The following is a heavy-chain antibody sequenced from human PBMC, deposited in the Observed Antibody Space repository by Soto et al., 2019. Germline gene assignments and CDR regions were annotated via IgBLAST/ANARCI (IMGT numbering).Heavy chain of an antibody. CDR2: ISAYNGNT. Sequence: ASVKVSCKASGYTFTSYCISCVRQAPGQGLEWMGWISAYNGNTNYAQKLQGRVTMTTDTSISTAYMELSSLRSEDTAVYYCARVDDFWSGYYYEYWGQGTLVTVSS. CDR1: GYTFTSYC. D-gene: IGHD3-3*01. V-gene: IGHV1-18*01. CDR3: ARVDDFWSGYYYEY. J-gene: IGHJ4*02.